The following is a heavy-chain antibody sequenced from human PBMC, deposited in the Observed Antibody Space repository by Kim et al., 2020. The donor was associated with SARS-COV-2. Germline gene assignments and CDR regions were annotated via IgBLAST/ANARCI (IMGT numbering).Heavy chain of an antibody. CDR3: AKWALRTAFDI. Sequence: IGYADSVKGRFTISRDNAKNSLYLQMNSLRAEDTALYYCAKWALRTAFDIWGQGTMVTVSS. CDR2: I. V-gene: IGHV3-9*01. J-gene: IGHJ3*02.